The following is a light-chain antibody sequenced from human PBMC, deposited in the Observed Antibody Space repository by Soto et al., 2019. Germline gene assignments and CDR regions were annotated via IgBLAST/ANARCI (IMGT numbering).Light chain of an antibody. CDR1: ESINKY. J-gene: IGKJ1*01. Sequence: DIQMTQSPLSLSASVGDTVTITCRASESINKYLSWYQHKPGKAPNLLVYVTSILQSGVPSRFSGSGSGTNFTLTINTLQPEDFATYYCQQSFTSPWTFGQGTKVDI. CDR3: QQSFTSPWT. V-gene: IGKV1-39*01. CDR2: VTS.